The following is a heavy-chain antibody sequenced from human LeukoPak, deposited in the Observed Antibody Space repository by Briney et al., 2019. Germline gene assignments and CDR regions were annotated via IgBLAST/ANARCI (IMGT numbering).Heavy chain of an antibody. J-gene: IGHJ4*02. CDR2: IYPGDSDT. Sequence: GESLKISCNGSGYSFTSYWIGLVRPMPREGLEWMGIIYPGDSDTIYSPSFQGQVTISADKSISTAYLQWSSLKASDTAIYYGARGDGYDCHFDCWGQGTLVTVSS. CDR3: ARGDGYDCHFDC. CDR1: GYSFTSYW. V-gene: IGHV5-51*01. D-gene: IGHD5-12*01.